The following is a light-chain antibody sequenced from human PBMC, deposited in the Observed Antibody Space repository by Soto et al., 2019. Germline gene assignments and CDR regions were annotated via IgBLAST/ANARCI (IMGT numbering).Light chain of an antibody. Sequence: QAVVTQPPSASGTPGQRVTISCSGSSSNIGNNYVFWYQHLPGTAPKLLIYSNNQRPSGVPDRFSGSKSGTSASLAISGLRSEDEAYYYCATWDVSLSGHWVFGGVTQLTVL. CDR3: ATWDVSLSGHWV. J-gene: IGLJ3*02. V-gene: IGLV1-47*01. CDR1: SSNIGNNY. CDR2: SNN.